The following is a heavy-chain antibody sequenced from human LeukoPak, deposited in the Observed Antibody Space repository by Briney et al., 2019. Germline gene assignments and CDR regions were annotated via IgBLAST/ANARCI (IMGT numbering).Heavy chain of an antibody. V-gene: IGHV3-23*01. J-gene: IGHJ3*02. D-gene: IGHD3/OR15-3a*01. CDR1: GFNMTFYA. CDR3: AKDPQGLVDNVDI. CDR2: ISASGGST. Sequence: GGSLRLSCVASGFNMTFYAMSWVRQAPGKGLEWVSVISASGGSTYYADSVKGRFNISRDNSKNTLYLQVNSLRGDDAAVYYCAKDPQGLVDNVDIWGQGTTVTVSS.